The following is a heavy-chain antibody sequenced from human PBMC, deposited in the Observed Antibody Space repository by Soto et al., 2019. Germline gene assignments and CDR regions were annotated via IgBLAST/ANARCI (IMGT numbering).Heavy chain of an antibody. CDR1: GFTFSSYG. D-gene: IGHD3-22*01. V-gene: IGHV3-30*18. CDR2: ISYDGSNK. Sequence: LRLSCAASGFTFSSYGMHWVRQAPGKGLEWVAVISYDGSNKYYADSVKGRFTISRDNSKNTLYLQMNSLRAEDTAVYYCAKDRYYYDSKDAFDIWGQGTMVTVSS. CDR3: AKDRYYYDSKDAFDI. J-gene: IGHJ3*02.